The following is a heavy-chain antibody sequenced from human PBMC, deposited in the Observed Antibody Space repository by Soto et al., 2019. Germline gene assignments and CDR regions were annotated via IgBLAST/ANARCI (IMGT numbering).Heavy chain of an antibody. Sequence: QEQLVQSGPEVKEPGASVKVSCKTSGYTFTSHHLHWVRQAPGQGLEWMGVIKPSGGSTDYAQKFQGRVTMTRDTSTSTDYMEVTSLRSEDTAVYYCARGEGVVTRVRGLAIVAMDVWGPGTTVTVSS. CDR3: ARGEGVVTRVRGLAIVAMDV. CDR1: GYTFTSHH. V-gene: IGHV1-46*01. CDR2: IKPSGGST. D-gene: IGHD3-10*01. J-gene: IGHJ6*02.